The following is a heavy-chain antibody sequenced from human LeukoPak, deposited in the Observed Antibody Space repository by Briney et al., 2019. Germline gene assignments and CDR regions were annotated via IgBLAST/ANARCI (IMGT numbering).Heavy chain of an antibody. Sequence: SETLSLTCAVYGGSFSGYYWSWICQPPGKGLEWIGEINHSGSTNYNPSLKSRVTISVDTSKNQFSLKLSSVTAADTAVYYCARGWGYWGQGTLVTVSS. J-gene: IGHJ4*02. CDR1: GGSFSGYY. D-gene: IGHD3-16*01. CDR2: INHSGST. V-gene: IGHV4-34*01. CDR3: ARGWGY.